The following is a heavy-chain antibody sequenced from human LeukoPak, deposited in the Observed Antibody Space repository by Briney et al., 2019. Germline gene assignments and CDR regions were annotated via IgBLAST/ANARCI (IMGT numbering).Heavy chain of an antibody. CDR1: GGSFSGYY. Sequence: SETLSLTCAVYGGSFSGYYWSWIRQPPGKGLEWIGEINHSGSTNYNPSLKSRVTISVDTSKNQFSLKLSSVTAADTAVYYCARDSADIVVVPAAMSAFDIWGQGTMVTVSS. CDR3: ARDSADIVVVPAAMSAFDI. V-gene: IGHV4-34*01. CDR2: INHSGST. D-gene: IGHD2-2*01. J-gene: IGHJ3*02.